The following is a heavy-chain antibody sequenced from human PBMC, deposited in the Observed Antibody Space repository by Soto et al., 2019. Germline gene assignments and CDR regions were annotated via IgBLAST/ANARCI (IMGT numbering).Heavy chain of an antibody. D-gene: IGHD3-9*01. V-gene: IGHV1-69*02. Sequence: ASVKVSCKASGGTFSSYTISWVRQAPGQGLEWMGRIIPILGIANYAQKFQGRVTITADKSTSTAYMELSSLRSEDTAVYYCARVNPKLYDILTGYSETNNWFDPWGQGTLVTVSS. CDR1: GGTFSSYT. CDR2: IIPILGIA. CDR3: ARVNPKLYDILTGYSETNNWFDP. J-gene: IGHJ5*02.